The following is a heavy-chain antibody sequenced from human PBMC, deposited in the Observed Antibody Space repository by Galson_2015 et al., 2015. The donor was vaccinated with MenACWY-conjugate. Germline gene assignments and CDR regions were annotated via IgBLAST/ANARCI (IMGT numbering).Heavy chain of an antibody. Sequence: SLRLSCAASGFTFSNYVMNRVRQAPGKGLEWVSTITGSGGRKYYADSLKGRFTISRDNSKNTLYLQMNSLRAEDTAVYYCAKDAYTSSWYQDAFDYWGQGSLVTVSS. J-gene: IGHJ4*02. D-gene: IGHD6-13*01. CDR3: AKDAYTSSWYQDAFDY. V-gene: IGHV3-23*01. CDR2: ITGSGGRK. CDR1: GFTFSNYV.